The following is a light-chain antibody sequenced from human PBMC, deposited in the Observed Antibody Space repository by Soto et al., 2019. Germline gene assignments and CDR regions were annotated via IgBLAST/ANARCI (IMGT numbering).Light chain of an antibody. CDR3: SSYTNSTTQV. CDR2: AVT. V-gene: IGLV2-14*01. CDR1: SSDVGRYNF. Sequence: QSVLTQPASVSGSPGQSITISCTGTSSDVGRYNFVSWYQRRPGKAPQLMIYAVTNRPSGVSNRFSGSKSGNTASLTISGLQAEDEADYYCSSYTNSTTQVFGTGTKVTVL. J-gene: IGLJ1*01.